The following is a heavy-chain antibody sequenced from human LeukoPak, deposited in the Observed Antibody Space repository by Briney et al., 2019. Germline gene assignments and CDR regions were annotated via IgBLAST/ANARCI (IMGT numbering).Heavy chain of an antibody. CDR2: ISAYNGNT. J-gene: IGHJ4*02. CDR1: GYTFTSYG. CDR3: ATVEPYSGSYPFDY. V-gene: IGHV1-18*01. Sequence: ASVKVSCKASGYTFTSYGISWVRQAPGQGLEWMGWISAYNGNTNYAQKLQGRVTMTTDTSTSTAYMELRSLRSDDTAVYYCATVEPYSGSYPFDYWGQGTLVTVSS. D-gene: IGHD1-26*01.